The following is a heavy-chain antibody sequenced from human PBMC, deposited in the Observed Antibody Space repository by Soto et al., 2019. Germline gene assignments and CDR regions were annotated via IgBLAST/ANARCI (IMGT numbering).Heavy chain of an antibody. CDR2: ISGSGGST. CDR1: GFTFSSYA. J-gene: IGHJ5*02. Sequence: GGSLRLSCAASGFTFSSYAMSWVRQAPGKGLEWVSAISGSGGSTYYADSVKGRFTISRDNSKNTLYLQMNSLRAEDTAVYYCAKDEDYYGSGSPGGWFDPWGQGALVTVSS. V-gene: IGHV3-23*01. CDR3: AKDEDYYGSGSPGGWFDP. D-gene: IGHD3-10*01.